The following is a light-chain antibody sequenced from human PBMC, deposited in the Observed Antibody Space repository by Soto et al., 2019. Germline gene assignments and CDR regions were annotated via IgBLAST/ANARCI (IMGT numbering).Light chain of an antibody. CDR2: DAS. J-gene: IGKJ5*01. Sequence: DIQMTQSPSSLSTSVGDRVTITCQASQDINNYLYWYQQKPGKAPKLLIHDASTLETGVPSRFSGSRSGTHFTLTISSLQPEDIATYYCQQYDSPPITFGQGTRLEIK. CDR3: QQYDSPPIT. CDR1: QDINNY. V-gene: IGKV1-33*01.